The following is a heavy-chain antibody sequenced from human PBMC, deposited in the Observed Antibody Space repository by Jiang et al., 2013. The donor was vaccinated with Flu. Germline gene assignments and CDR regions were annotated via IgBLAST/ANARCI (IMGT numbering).Heavy chain of an antibody. D-gene: IGHD2-21*02. Sequence: SGAEVKKPGSSVKVSCKASGGTFSSYAISWVRQAPGQGLEWMGGIIPIFGTANYAQKFQGRVTITADESTSTAYMELSSLRSEDTAVYYCAREQADTPDCGGDCYYDAFDIWGQGTMVTVSS. CDR3: AREQADTPDCGGDCYYDAFDI. J-gene: IGHJ3*02. V-gene: IGHV1-69*01. CDR2: IIPIFGTA. CDR1: GGTFSSYA.